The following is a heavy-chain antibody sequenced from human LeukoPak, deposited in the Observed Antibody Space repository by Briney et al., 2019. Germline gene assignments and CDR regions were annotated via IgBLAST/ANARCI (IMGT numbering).Heavy chain of an antibody. D-gene: IGHD1-14*01. CDR2: INPHNGGT. J-gene: IGHJ3*02. V-gene: IGHV1-2*02. Sequence: ASVKVSCKASGYSFTGYYLNWVRQAPGQGLEWMAWINPHNGGTNYAQRFQARVTLTRDTSITTAYLDLLSLRSDDTAVYYCARSRKYQKPDAIDIWGQGTMVTVSS. CDR1: GYSFTGYY. CDR3: ARSRKYQKPDAIDI.